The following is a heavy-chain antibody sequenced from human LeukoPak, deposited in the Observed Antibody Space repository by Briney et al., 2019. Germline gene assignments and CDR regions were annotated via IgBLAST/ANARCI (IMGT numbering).Heavy chain of an antibody. D-gene: IGHD6-13*01. CDR2: IYYRGST. CDR3: ASGLAAAGTIDY. Sequence: SETLSLTCTVSGGSISSYYWSWLRQPQGTGRDWIGYIYYRGSTNYNPSLKSRVTISVDTSKNQFSLKLSSVTAADAAVYYCASGLAAAGTIDYWGQGTLVTVSS. J-gene: IGHJ4*02. CDR1: GGSISSYY. V-gene: IGHV4-59*01.